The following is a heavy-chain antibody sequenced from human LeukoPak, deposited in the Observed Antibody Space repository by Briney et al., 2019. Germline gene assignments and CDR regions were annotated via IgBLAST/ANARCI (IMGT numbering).Heavy chain of an antibody. CDR2: IYPGDSDT. V-gene: IGHV5-51*01. CDR3: ARFDCSSTSCYKSYNYGMDV. Sequence: GESLKISCKGSGYSFSSYWIGWVRQMPGKGLEWMGIIYPGDSDTTYSPSFQGQVTILADKSISTAYLQWSSPKASDTAMYYCARFDCSSTSCYKSYNYGMDVWGQGTTVTVSS. D-gene: IGHD2-2*02. J-gene: IGHJ6*02. CDR1: GYSFSSYW.